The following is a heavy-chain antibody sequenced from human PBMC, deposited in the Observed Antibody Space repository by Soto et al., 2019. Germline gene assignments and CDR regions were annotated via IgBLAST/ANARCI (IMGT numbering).Heavy chain of an antibody. D-gene: IGHD5-12*01. J-gene: IGHJ6*02. CDR2: ISTYNGST. V-gene: IGHV1-18*01. Sequence: GALVKVSCKASVYTFTRSGISWVRQAPDQRLEWIGWISTYNGSTNYAQTFQGRVTMTTDTSTSTVHMEVRSLRSDDTAVYYCAREGVAPYYYYGMEVWGQGTPVTVSS. CDR1: VYTFTRSG. CDR3: AREGVAPYYYYGMEV.